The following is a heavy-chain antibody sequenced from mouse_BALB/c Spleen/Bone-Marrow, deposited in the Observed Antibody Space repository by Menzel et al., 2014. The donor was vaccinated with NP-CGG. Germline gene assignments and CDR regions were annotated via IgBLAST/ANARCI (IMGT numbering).Heavy chain of an antibody. J-gene: IGHJ4*01. CDR3: ARFPMDY. CDR2: IRNKAYGYTT. CDR1: GFTFTDYY. Sequence: EVQLVESGGGLVQPGGSLRLSCTTSGFTFTDYYMSWVRQPPGKALEWLAFIRNKAYGYTTEYSASVRGRFTISRDNSQSILYLQMITLRAEDSATYYCARFPMDYWGQGTSVTVSS. V-gene: IGHV7-3*02.